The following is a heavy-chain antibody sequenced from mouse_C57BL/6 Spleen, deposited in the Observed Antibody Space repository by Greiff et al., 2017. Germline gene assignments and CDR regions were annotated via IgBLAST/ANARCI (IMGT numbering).Heavy chain of an antibody. V-gene: IGHV1-84*01. CDR3: ARDYDYDALYYAMDY. CDR1: GYTFTDYY. J-gene: IGHJ4*01. Sequence: LMESGPELVKPGASVQISCKASGYTFTDYYINWVKQRPGQGLEWIGWIYPGSGNTKYNEKFKGKATLTVDTSSSTAYMQLSSLTSEDSAVYFCARDYDYDALYYAMDYWGQGTSVTVSS. CDR2: IYPGSGNT. D-gene: IGHD2-4*01.